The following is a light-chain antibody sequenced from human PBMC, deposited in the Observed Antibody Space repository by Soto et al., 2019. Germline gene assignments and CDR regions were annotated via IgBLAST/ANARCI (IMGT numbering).Light chain of an antibody. CDR2: SNN. CDR3: AAWDDSLSGYVV. J-gene: IGLJ2*01. Sequence: QAVVTQPPSASGTPGQRVTISCSGSRSNIGSNSVNWYQHLPGTAPKLLIYSNNQRPSGVPDRFSGSKSGTSASLAISGLQSEDDADYYCAAWDDSLSGYVVFGGGTQLTVL. V-gene: IGLV1-44*01. CDR1: RSNIGSNS.